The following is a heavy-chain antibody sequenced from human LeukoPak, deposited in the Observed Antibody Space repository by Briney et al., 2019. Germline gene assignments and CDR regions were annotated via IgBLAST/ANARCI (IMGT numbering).Heavy chain of an antibody. CDR2: MKGGGET. CDR3: AKANGRFGELLIPRRYYFDY. CDR1: GFSFTNYA. J-gene: IGHJ4*02. D-gene: IGHD3-10*01. V-gene: IGHV3-23*01. Sequence: PGGSLRLSCAASGFSFTNYAMSWVRQAPARGPEWLSSMKGGGETFYADSVKGRFTISRDNSKNTLYLQMNSLRAEDTAVYYCAKANGRFGELLIPRRYYFDYWGQGTLVTVSS.